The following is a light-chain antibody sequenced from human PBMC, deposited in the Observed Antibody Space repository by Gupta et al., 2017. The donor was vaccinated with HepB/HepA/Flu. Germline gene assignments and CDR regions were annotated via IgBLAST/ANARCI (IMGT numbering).Light chain of an antibody. CDR2: RNN. Sequence: QSVLTQPPSASGTPGQRVTISCSGSSSNIGSNYVYWYQQFPGTAPKLLIYRNNQRPSGVPDRFSGSKSGTSAYLAISGLRSDDEADDDGATGDDSLSGDVFGNGTNV. J-gene: IGLJ1*01. CDR3: ATGDDSLSGDV. CDR1: SSNIGSNY. V-gene: IGLV1-47*01.